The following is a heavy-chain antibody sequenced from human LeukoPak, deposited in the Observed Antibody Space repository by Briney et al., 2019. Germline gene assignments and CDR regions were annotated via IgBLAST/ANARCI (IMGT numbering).Heavy chain of an antibody. D-gene: IGHD6-19*01. V-gene: IGHV3-7*05. CDR2: IKEDGSRN. Sequence: GGSLRLSCAASGXTFSSYWMSWVRQAPGKGLEWVANIKEDGSRNHYVDSVKGRFTISRDNAKNSLYLQMNSLRAEDTAVYYCARQLSGWYDADPYWGQGTLVTVSS. CDR1: GXTFSSYW. J-gene: IGHJ4*02. CDR3: ARQLSGWYDADPY.